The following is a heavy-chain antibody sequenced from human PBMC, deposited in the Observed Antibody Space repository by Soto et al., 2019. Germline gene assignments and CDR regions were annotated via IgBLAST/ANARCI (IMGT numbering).Heavy chain of an antibody. CDR3: ARDTMVRGVMPYYYYYMDV. CDR1: SGSISSSNW. Sequence: SETLSLTCAVSSGSISSSNWWSWVRQPPGKGLEWIGEIYHSGSTNYNPSLKSRVTISVDKSKNQFSLKLSSVTAADTAVYYCARDTMVRGVMPYYYYYMDVWGKGTTVTVSS. D-gene: IGHD3-10*01. J-gene: IGHJ6*03. CDR2: IYHSGST. V-gene: IGHV4-4*02.